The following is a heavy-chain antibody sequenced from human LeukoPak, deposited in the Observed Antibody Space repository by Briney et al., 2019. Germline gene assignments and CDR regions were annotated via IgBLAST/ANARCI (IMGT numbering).Heavy chain of an antibody. CDR2: LRYDGSNE. CDR3: ARDYGGYDY. D-gene: IGHD4-23*01. Sequence: PGGSLRLSCAASGFTFSDYYMSWIRQAPGKGLEWVAFLRYDGSNEYYADSVKGRFAISRDNSKNSLYLQMNSLRAGDTAAYYCARDYGGYDYWGQGTLVTVSS. V-gene: IGHV3-30*02. CDR1: GFTFSDYY. J-gene: IGHJ4*02.